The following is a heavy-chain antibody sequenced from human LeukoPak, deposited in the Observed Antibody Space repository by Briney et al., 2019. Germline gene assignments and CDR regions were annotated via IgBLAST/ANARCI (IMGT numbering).Heavy chain of an antibody. J-gene: IGHJ4*02. CDR1: GFTFDDYA. D-gene: IGHD6-13*01. CDR2: ISWNSGSI. CDR3: AKDTIAAAGTGLFDY. V-gene: IGHV3-9*01. Sequence: PGRSLRLSCAASGFTFDDYAMHWVRQAPGKGLEWVSGISWNSGSIGYADSVKGRFTISRDNAKNSLYLQMNSLRAEDTALYYCAKDTIAAAGTGLFDYWGQGTLVTVSS.